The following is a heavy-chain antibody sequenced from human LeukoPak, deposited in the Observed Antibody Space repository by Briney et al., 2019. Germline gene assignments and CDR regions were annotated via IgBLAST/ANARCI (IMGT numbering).Heavy chain of an antibody. CDR1: GYTFTNYA. Sequence: ASVKVSCKASGYTFTNYAVNWVRQAPGRGLEWMGWINTNTGNPTYAQGFTGRFVFSLDTSVSTAYLQISSLKAEDTAVYYCAREGRSGSSWYLANWGQGVQVTVSS. V-gene: IGHV7-4-1*02. CDR3: AREGRSGSSWYLAN. CDR2: INTNTGNP. D-gene: IGHD6-13*01. J-gene: IGHJ4*02.